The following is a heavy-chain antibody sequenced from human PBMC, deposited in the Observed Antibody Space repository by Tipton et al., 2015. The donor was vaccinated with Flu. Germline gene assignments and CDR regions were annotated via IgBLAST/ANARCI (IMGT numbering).Heavy chain of an antibody. Sequence: GLVKPSETLSLTCNVSGGSISSSSDYWGWIRQPPGKGLEWIGTVSRTGSTIYNPSLKSRVTISIDTSKNHFSLKMKSVTAADMAVYYYARRDYSNYVSDPKSWFDPWGQGTLVAVSS. J-gene: IGHJ5*02. D-gene: IGHD4-11*01. CDR2: VSRTGST. CDR1: GGSISSSSDY. V-gene: IGHV4-39*07. CDR3: ARRDYSNYVSDPKSWFDP.